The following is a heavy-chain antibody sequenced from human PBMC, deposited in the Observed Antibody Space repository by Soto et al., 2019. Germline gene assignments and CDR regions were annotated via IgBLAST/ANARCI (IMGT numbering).Heavy chain of an antibody. V-gene: IGHV3-23*01. CDR1: GFTFSAYA. J-gene: IGHJ3*02. CDR3: AKDATAVNGVWDPFDM. Sequence: PGRSLRLSCAASGFTFSAYAMSWVRQAPGKGLQWVSGVGGSDTDKHYADSVRGRFTVSRDNSKNTLYLQMNSLRADDTAVYYCAKDATAVNGVWDPFDMWGQGTEVTVSS. CDR2: VGGSDTDK. D-gene: IGHD2-8*01.